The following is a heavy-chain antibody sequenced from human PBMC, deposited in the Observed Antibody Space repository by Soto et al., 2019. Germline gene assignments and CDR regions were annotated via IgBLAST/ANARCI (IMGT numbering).Heavy chain of an antibody. CDR1: GFTFSSYW. CDR3: ARGGPKELRYFDWLSPFDY. J-gene: IGHJ4*02. Sequence: GGSLRLSCAASGFTFSSYWMSWVRQAPGKGLEWVANIKQDGSEKYYVDSVKGRFTISRDNAKNSLYLQMNSLRAEDTAVYYCARGGPKELRYFDWLSPFDYWGQGTLVTVSS. CDR2: IKQDGSEK. D-gene: IGHD3-9*01. V-gene: IGHV3-7*01.